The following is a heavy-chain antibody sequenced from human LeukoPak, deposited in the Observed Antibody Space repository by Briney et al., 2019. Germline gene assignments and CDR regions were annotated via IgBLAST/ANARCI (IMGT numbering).Heavy chain of an antibody. D-gene: IGHD3-22*01. Sequence: GASVKVSCKASGYTFTVYFMHWVRQAPGQGLEWMGWINPNSGGTNYAQKFQARVTMTRDTSISTAYMELSRLRSDDTAVYYCARELNYDSRGYYFDYWGQGTLVTVSS. CDR2: INPNSGGT. V-gene: IGHV1-2*02. CDR3: ARELNYDSRGYYFDY. J-gene: IGHJ4*02. CDR1: GYTFTVYF.